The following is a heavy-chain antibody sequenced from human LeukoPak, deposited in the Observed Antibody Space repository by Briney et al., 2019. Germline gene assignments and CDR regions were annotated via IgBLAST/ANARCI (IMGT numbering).Heavy chain of an antibody. D-gene: IGHD3-16*02. CDR3: ARGGYTISSYIFDY. V-gene: IGHV4-4*07. J-gene: IGHJ4*02. CDR1: GGSISSCW. CDR2: IYTTGRT. Sequence: SETLSLTCSVSGGSISSCWWSWIRQPAGKGLEFIGRIYTTGRTNYNPSLKSRVSMSVDTSKNKFSLELRSVTAADTAVYFCARGGYTISSYIFDYWGQGALVTVSS.